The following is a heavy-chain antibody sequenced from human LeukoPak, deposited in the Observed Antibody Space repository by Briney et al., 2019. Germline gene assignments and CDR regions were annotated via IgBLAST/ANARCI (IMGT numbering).Heavy chain of an antibody. CDR2: IYYTGSTHY. J-gene: IGHJ4*02. CDR1: GGSISRRDSY. D-gene: IGHD1-26*01. V-gene: IGHV4-39*07. Sequence: SETLSLTCTVSGGSISRRDSYWGWIRQSPRTGLEWIGSIYYTGSTHYNNNPSLQGRVTISMDTSENQFSLKLTSVTAADTAIYYCTRKREGPATGIDYWGQGTLVTVSS. CDR3: TRKREGPATGIDY.